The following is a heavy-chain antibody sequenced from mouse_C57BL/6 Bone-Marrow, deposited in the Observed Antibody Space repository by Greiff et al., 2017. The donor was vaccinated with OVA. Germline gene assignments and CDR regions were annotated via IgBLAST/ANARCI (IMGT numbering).Heavy chain of an antibody. CDR3: AGDSADDGYYVGYAMDY. J-gene: IGHJ4*01. D-gene: IGHD2-3*01. V-gene: IGHV12-3*01. CDR1: GFPITSGHY. Sequence: VQLQQSGPGLVKPSQSLFLTCSITGFPITSGHYWIWIRQSPGKPLEWMGYITHSGETFYNPSLQSPISITRETSKNQFFLQLNSVTTEDTAMYYCAGDSADDGYYVGYAMDYWGQGTSVTVSS. CDR2: ITHSGET.